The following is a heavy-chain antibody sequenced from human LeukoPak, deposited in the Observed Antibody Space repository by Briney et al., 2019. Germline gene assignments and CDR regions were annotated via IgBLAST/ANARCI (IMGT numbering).Heavy chain of an antibody. CDR1: VFTLSIYT. CDR3: ARVSGGYREY. V-gene: IGHV3-21*01. J-gene: IGHJ4*02. CDR2: ITSSSSSI. D-gene: IGHD1-26*01. Sequence: PGGSLTLSCTASVFTLSIYTMNWVRHAPGKGLEWASSITSSSSSIFYADSVKGRLTISRDNTKNSLYLQMNSLRGEDTAVYYCARVSGGYREYWGEGNLVTVSS.